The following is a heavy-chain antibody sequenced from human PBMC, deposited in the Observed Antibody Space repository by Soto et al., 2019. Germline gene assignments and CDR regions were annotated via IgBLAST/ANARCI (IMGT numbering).Heavy chain of an antibody. J-gene: IGHJ5*02. D-gene: IGHD3-10*01. CDR2: IKQDGSEK. V-gene: IGHV3-7*01. CDR1: GFTFSSYW. CDR3: ARETYYYGSGSPGP. Sequence: EVQLVESGGGLVQPGGSLRLSCAASGFTFSSYWMSWVRQAPGKGLEWVANIKQDGSEKYYVDSVKGRFTISRDNAKNSLYLQMNGLRAEDTAVYYCARETYYYGSGSPGPWGQGTLVTVSS.